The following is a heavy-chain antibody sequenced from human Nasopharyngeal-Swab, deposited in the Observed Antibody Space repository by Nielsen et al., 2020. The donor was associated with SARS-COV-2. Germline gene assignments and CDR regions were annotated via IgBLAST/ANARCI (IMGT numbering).Heavy chain of an antibody. CDR2: ISSSGSTI. Sequence: GESLKISCAASGFSFRSYEMNWVRQAPGKGLEWVSYISSSGSTIYYADSVKGRFTISRDNAKSSLYLQMNSLRAEDTAVYYCARDYRTYYYDSSGYYASYYYGMDVWGQGTTVTVSS. J-gene: IGHJ6*02. V-gene: IGHV3-48*03. CDR3: ARDYRTYYYDSSGYYASYYYGMDV. D-gene: IGHD3-22*01. CDR1: GFSFRSYE.